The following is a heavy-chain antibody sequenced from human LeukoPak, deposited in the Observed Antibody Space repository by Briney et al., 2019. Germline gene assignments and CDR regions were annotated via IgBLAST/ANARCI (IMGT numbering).Heavy chain of an antibody. V-gene: IGHV4-39*01. CDR2: IYYSGST. D-gene: IGHD2-15*01. CDR1: GGSISSSSYY. Sequence: PSETLSLTCTVSGGSISSSSYYWGWIRQPPGKGLEWIGSIYYSGSTYYNPSLKSRVTISVDTSKNQFSLKLSSVTAADPAVYYGASLEVGHETRFAPWAQGTLVTVSS. CDR3: ASLEVGHETRFAP. J-gene: IGHJ5*02.